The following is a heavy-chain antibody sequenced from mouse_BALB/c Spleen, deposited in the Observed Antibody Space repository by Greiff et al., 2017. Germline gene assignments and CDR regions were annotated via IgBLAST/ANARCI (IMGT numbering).Heavy chain of an antibody. CDR2: IYPGDGDT. V-gene: IGHV1-87*01. J-gene: IGHJ1*01. Sequence: QVQLQQSGAELARPGASVKLSCKASGYTFTSYWMQWVKQRPGQGLEWIGAIYPGDGDTRYTQKFKGKATLTADKSSSTAYMQLSSLASEDSAVYYCARSMIDGYYWYFDVWGAGTTVTVSS. CDR1: GYTFTSYW. CDR3: ARSMIDGYYWYFDV. D-gene: IGHD2-3*01.